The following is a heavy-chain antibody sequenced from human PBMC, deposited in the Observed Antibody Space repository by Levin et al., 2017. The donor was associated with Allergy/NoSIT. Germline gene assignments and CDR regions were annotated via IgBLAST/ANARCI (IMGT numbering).Heavy chain of an antibody. CDR2: IKQDGSEK. Sequence: PGGSLRLSCAASGLSFSRYWMTWVRQAPGKGLEWVANIKQDGSEKYYMDSVEGRFTISRDNAKNSLFLQMNNLRADDTAVYYCATGHCTCTRCYEVSYNCMDVWGEGTTVTVSS. CDR1: GLSFSRYW. CDR3: ATGHCTCTRCYEVSYNCMDV. D-gene: IGHD2-2*01. J-gene: IGHJ6*03. V-gene: IGHV3-7*03.